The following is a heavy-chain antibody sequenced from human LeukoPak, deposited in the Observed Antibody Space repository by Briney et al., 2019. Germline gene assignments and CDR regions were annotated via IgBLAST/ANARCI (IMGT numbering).Heavy chain of an antibody. J-gene: IGHJ6*02. CDR3: ASGIAAAGTYGMDV. Sequence: SETLSLTCTVSGGSISSGGYYWSWIRQHPGKGLEWIGYIYYSGSTNYNPSLKSRVTISVDTSKNQFSLKLSSVTAADTAVYYCASGIAAAGTYGMDVWGQGTTVTVSS. V-gene: IGHV4-31*03. CDR1: GGSISSGGYY. D-gene: IGHD6-13*01. CDR2: IYYSGST.